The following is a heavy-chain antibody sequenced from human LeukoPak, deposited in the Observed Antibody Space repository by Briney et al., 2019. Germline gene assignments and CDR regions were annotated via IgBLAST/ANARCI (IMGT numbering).Heavy chain of an antibody. CDR1: GFTFSRYA. V-gene: IGHV3-64*04. CDR2: ISSNGGST. J-gene: IGHJ3*02. CDR3: ASSPDSLGNFDI. Sequence: GGSLRLSCSASGFTFSRYAMHWVRQAPGKGLEYVSAISSNGGSTYYADSVKGRFTISRDNAKNTLFLQMNSLRAEDTAVYYCASSPDSLGNFDIWGQGTMVTVSS. D-gene: IGHD3-16*01.